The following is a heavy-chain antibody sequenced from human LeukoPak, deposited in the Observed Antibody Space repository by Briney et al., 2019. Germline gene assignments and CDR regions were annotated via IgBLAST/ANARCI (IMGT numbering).Heavy chain of an antibody. CDR2: INHSGST. V-gene: IGHV4-34*01. Sequence: SETLSLTCAVYGGSFSGYYWSWIRQPSGKGLEWIGEINHSGSTNYNPSLKSRVTISVDTSKNQFSLKLSSVTAADTAVYYCAGKYGRPSCFDYWGQGTLVTVSS. D-gene: IGHD2-2*01. J-gene: IGHJ4*02. CDR3: AGKYGRPSCFDY. CDR1: GGSFSGYY.